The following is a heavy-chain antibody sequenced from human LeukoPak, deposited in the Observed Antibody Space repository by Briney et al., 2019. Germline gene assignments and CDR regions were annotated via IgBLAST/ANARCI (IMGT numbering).Heavy chain of an antibody. CDR3: ARDHWNFGYYYGMDV. J-gene: IGHJ6*02. CDR2: ISYDGSSK. V-gene: IGHV3-30*04. CDR1: GFTFSSYA. Sequence: GGSLRLSCAASGFTFSSYAMHWVRQAPGKGLEWVAVISYDGSSKYYADSVKGRFTISRDNSKNTLYLQMNSLRAEDTAVYYCARDHWNFGYYYGMDVWGQGTTVTVSS. D-gene: IGHD1-7*01.